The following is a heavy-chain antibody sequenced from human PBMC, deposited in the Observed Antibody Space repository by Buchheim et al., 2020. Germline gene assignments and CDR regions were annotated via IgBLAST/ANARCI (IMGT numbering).Heavy chain of an antibody. J-gene: IGHJ2*01. Sequence: QVQLQESGPGLVKPSQTLSLTCTVSGGSISSGGYYWSWIRQHPGKGLEWIGYIYYSGSTYYNPSLKSRVTIPVDTSKNQFSRKLSSVTAAETAVYYWASRCVVVVPAEMGSYWYFDLWGRGTL. CDR2: IYYSGST. V-gene: IGHV4-31*03. CDR1: GGSISSGGYY. D-gene: IGHD2-2*01. CDR3: ASRCVVVVPAEMGSYWYFDL.